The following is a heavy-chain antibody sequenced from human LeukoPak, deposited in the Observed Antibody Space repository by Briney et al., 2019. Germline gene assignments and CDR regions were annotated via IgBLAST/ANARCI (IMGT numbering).Heavy chain of an antibody. CDR1: GFTFSSYG. CDR2: IWYDGSNK. J-gene: IGHJ4*02. CDR3: ARDQEHYSNYYFDY. V-gene: IGHV3-33*01. D-gene: IGHD4-11*01. Sequence: PGRSPRLSCAASGFTFSSYGMHWVRQAPGKGLEWVAVIWYDGSNKYYADSVKGRFTISRDNSKNTLYLQMNSLRAEDTAVYYCARDQEHYSNYYFDYWGQGTLVTVSS.